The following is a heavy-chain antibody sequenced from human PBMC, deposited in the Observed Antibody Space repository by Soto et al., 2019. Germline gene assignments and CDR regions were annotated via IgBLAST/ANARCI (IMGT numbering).Heavy chain of an antibody. J-gene: IGHJ4*02. CDR1: GSSLINYD. V-gene: IGHV3-30*18. CDR2: MSYDGSRQ. CDR3: AKGAWYGSSSSSDS. D-gene: IGHD6-6*01. Sequence: VQLVESGGGLVQPGGSLRLSCVVSGSSLINYDMHWVRQAPGKGLEWVAVMSYDGSRQFYADSVRGRFSVSRDISKSALYLQMSSLRIEDTAIYYCAKGAWYGSSSSSDSWGQGTHVTVSS.